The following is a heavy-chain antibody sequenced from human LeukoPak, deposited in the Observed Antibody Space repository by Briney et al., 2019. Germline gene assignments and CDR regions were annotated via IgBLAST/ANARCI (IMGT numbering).Heavy chain of an antibody. J-gene: IGHJ4*02. CDR1: GYTFTSYY. D-gene: IGHD6-19*01. CDR3: ARGQQWVDY. Sequence: ASVKVSCKTSGYTFTSYYIHWVRHAPGQGLEWMGLINSSGDSTAYSQRFQGRVTMTRDTSTSTVYMELSSLRSEDTAVYYCARGQQWVDYWGQGTLVTVYS. CDR2: INSSGDST. V-gene: IGHV1-46*01.